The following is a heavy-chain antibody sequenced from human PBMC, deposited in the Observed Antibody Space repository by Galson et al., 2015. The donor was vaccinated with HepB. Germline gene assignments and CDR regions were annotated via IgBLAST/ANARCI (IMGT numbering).Heavy chain of an antibody. D-gene: IGHD2-8*01. CDR3: AKDSAPIGYCTNGVCPNFFFDY. V-gene: IGHV3-33*06. CDR1: GFTFSSYG. CDR2: IWYDGSNK. J-gene: IGHJ4*02. Sequence: SLRLSCAASGFTFSSYGMHWVRQAPGQGLEWVAVIWYDGSNKYYADSVKGRFTISRDNSKNTLYLQMNSLRAEDTAVYYCAKDSAPIGYCTNGVCPNFFFDYWGQGTLVTVSS.